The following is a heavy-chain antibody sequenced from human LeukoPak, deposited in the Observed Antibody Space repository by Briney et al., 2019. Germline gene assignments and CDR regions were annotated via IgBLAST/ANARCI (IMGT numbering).Heavy chain of an antibody. CDR1: GGSISSGDYY. Sequence: SETLSLTCTVSGGSISSGDYYWTWTRQAPGKGLEWIGYIHYSGETYYNPSLNSRITISVDMSKNQFSLKLSSVTAADTAVYYCARDFNGGYGQLDYWGRGTLVTVSS. V-gene: IGHV4-30-4*01. CDR2: IHYSGET. D-gene: IGHD5-12*01. CDR3: ARDFNGGYGQLDY. J-gene: IGHJ4*02.